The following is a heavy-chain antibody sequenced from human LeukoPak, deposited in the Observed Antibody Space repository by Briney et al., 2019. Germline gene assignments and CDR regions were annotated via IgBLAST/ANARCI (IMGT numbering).Heavy chain of an antibody. Sequence: SETLSLTCTVSGGSISSGGYYWSWIRQHPGKGLEWIGYIYYSGSTYYNPSLKSRVTISVDTSKNQFSLKLSSVTAADTAVYYCARLYFDSTYYFDYWGQGTLVTVST. V-gene: IGHV4-31*03. D-gene: IGHD3-9*01. CDR2: IYYSGST. CDR3: ARLYFDSTYYFDY. CDR1: GGSISSGGYY. J-gene: IGHJ4*02.